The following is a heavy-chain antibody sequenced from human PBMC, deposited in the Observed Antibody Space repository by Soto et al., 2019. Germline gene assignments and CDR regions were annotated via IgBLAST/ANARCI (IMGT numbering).Heavy chain of an antibody. CDR2: ISAHNGNT. D-gene: IGHD6-19*01. V-gene: IGHV1-18*01. Sequence: QVHLVQSGAEVKKPGASVKVSCKASGYTFTSYGITWVRQAPGQGLEWMGWISAHNGNTDYAQKFQGRVTMTTDTSTSTAYMELRSLRSDDTAVYYCARDRLIAVTGLLHYWGQGTLVTVSS. J-gene: IGHJ4*02. CDR3: ARDRLIAVTGLLHY. CDR1: GYTFTSYG.